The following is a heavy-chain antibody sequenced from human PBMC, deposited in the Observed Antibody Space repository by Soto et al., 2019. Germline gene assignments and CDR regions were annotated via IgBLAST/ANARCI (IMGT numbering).Heavy chain of an antibody. V-gene: IGHV3-23*01. CDR2: ISGSGGST. CDR1: GFTFSSYA. J-gene: IGHJ4*02. CDR3: AKDIVGMVTFDY. D-gene: IGHD2-21*02. Sequence: GGSLRLSCAASGFTFSSYAMSWVHQAPGKGLEWVSAISGSGGSTYYADSVKGRFTISRDNSKNTLYLQMNSLRAEDTAVYYCAKDIVGMVTFDYWGQGTLVTVSS.